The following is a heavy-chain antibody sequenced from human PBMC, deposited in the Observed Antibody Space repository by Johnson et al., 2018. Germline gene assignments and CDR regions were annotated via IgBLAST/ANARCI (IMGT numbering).Heavy chain of an antibody. CDR1: GSTFSGHW. J-gene: IGHJ5*02. Sequence: VQLQESGGGFVKPGGSLRLPWVDSGSTFSGHWMHWVRQAPGKGLVWVSRIKHDGSVTIYADSVKGRFTSPRDTAKNTLYLQMNSPRAVDTAVYYCAKTDGFDPWGQGTFVTVSS. CDR2: IKHDGSVT. V-gene: IGHV3-74*01. CDR3: AKTDGFDP. D-gene: IGHD1-1*01.